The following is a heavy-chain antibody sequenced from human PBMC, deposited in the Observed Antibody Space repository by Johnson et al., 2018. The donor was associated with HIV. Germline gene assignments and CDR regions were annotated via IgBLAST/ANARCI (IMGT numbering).Heavy chain of an antibody. J-gene: IGHJ3*02. D-gene: IGHD7-27*01. Sequence: QVQLVESGGGLVKPGGSLRLSCVASGFTFSDYHMSWIRQAPGKGLEWVSYISSSGNTIYNADSVKARFTISRDNAKNSLYLQMNSLKTEDTAVYYCAREGTWGSNDAFDIWGQGTMVTVSS. CDR1: GFTFSDYH. CDR2: ISSSGNTI. CDR3: AREGTWGSNDAFDI. V-gene: IGHV3-11*01.